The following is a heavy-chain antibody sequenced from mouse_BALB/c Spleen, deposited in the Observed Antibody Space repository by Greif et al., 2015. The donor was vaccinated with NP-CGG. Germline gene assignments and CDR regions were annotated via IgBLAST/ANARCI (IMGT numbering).Heavy chain of an antibody. J-gene: IGHJ1*01. D-gene: IGHD2-1*01. CDR3: ARFYGNYRYFDV. Sequence: VQLQQSGPGLVKPSQSLSLTCTVTGYSITSDYAWNWIRQFPGDKLEWMGYISYSGSTSYNPSLKSRISITRDTSKNQYFLQLNSVTTEDTATYYWARFYGNYRYFDVWGAGTTVTVSS. V-gene: IGHV3-2*02. CDR2: ISYSGST. CDR1: GYSITSDYA.